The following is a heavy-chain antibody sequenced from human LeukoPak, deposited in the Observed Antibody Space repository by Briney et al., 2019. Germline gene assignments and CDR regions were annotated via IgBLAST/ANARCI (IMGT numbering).Heavy chain of an antibody. CDR3: ARVRTPGYGSGSDYNAKYNWFDP. D-gene: IGHD3-10*01. J-gene: IGHJ5*02. CDR2: INHSGST. CDR1: GGSFSGYY. Sequence: SETLSLTCAVYGGSFSGYYWSWIRQPPGKGLEWIGEINHSGSTNYNPSLKSRVTISVDTSKNQFSLKLSSVTAADTAVYYCARVRTPGYGSGSDYNAKYNWFDPWGQGTLVTVSS. V-gene: IGHV4-34*01.